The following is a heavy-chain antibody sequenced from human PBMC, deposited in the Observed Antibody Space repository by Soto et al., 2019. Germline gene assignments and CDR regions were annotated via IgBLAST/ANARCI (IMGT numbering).Heavy chain of an antibody. J-gene: IGHJ5*02. CDR2: ISGSGGST. Sequence: EVQLLESGGGLVQPGGSLRLSCVASGFTFSGNVMSWVRQAPGKGLEWISIISGSGGSTYYADSVKGRFTISRDNSNNTLYLQMHSLTAADTAVYYCAKNGCGGDCYSSVAGNWFDPWGQGTLVTVSS. V-gene: IGHV3-23*01. D-gene: IGHD2-21*02. CDR1: GFTFSGNV. CDR3: AKNGCGGDCYSSVAGNWFDP.